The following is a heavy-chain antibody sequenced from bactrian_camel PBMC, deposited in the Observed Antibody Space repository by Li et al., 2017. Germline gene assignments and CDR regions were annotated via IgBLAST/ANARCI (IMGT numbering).Heavy chain of an antibody. CDR2: IISGGGST. Sequence: VQLVESGGGLVQPGGSLRLSCAASGFTFSSYYMSWVRQAPGKGLEWVSFIISGGGSTAYVDSVKGRFTISRDNAKNTLYLHMNSLKPEDTAMYYCAELTCGISDPRRVARWGQGTQVTVS. V-gene: IGHV3S40*01. CDR3: AELTCGISDPRRVAR. D-gene: IGHD1*01. J-gene: IGHJ4*01. CDR1: GFTFSSYY.